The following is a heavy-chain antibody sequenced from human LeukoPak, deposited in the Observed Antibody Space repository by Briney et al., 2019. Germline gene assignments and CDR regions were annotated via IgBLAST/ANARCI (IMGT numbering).Heavy chain of an antibody. V-gene: IGHV3-30*03. CDR2: ISYDGSNK. Sequence: GRSLRLSCAASGFTFSSYGMHWVRQAPGKGLEWVAVISYDGSNKYYADSVKGRFTISRDNSKNTLYLQMNSLRAEDTAVYYCALPPNLSGSHAFDSWGQGTLVTVSS. J-gene: IGHJ5*01. CDR3: ALPPNLSGSHAFDS. D-gene: IGHD1-26*01. CDR1: GFTFSSYG.